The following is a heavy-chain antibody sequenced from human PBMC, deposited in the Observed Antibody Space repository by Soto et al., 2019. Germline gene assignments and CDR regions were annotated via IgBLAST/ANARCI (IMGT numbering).Heavy chain of an antibody. J-gene: IGHJ4*02. D-gene: IGHD6-19*01. V-gene: IGHV4-59*01. CDR1: GGSISSYY. Sequence: SETLSLTCTVSGGSISSYYWSWLRQPPGKGLEWIGYIYYSGSTNYNPSLKSRVTISVDTSKNQFSLKLSSVTAADTAVYYCARRGRAVAGDIPFDYWGQGTLVTVSS. CDR2: IYYSGST. CDR3: ARRGRAVAGDIPFDY.